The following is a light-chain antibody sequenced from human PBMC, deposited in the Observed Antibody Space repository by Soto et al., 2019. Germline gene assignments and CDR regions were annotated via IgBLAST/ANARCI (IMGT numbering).Light chain of an antibody. CDR1: SSDVGAYNR. V-gene: IGLV2-14*01. J-gene: IGLJ1*01. CDR3: LSYTTSSSYV. Sequence: QSVLTQPASVSGSPGQSITISSTGTSSDVGAYNRVSWYQQHSGKAPKLMIYEVSNRPSGVSNRFSGSKSGNTASLTISGLQAEDEADYYCLSYTTSSSYVFGTGTKVTVL. CDR2: EVS.